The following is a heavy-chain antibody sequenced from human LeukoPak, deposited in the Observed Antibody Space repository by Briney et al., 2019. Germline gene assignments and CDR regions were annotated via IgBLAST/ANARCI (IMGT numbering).Heavy chain of an antibody. CDR1: GFTFSSYS. D-gene: IGHD3-16*01. CDR3: ARRSGYDVISDY. Sequence: PGGSLRLSCAASGFTFSSYSMNWVRQAPGKGLEWVSSISSSSSYIYYADSVKGRFTISRDNAKNSLYLQMNSLRAEDTAVYYCARRSGYDVISDYWGQGTLVTVSS. V-gene: IGHV3-21*01. CDR2: ISSSSSYI. J-gene: IGHJ4*02.